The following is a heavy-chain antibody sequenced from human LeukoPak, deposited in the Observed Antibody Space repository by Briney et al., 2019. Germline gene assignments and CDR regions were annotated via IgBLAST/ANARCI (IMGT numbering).Heavy chain of an antibody. V-gene: IGHV3-30*18. J-gene: IGHJ6*02. D-gene: IGHD3-3*01. CDR1: GFTFSSYG. Sequence: GGSLRLSCAASGFTFSSYGMHWVRQAPGKGLEWVAVISYDGSNKYYADSVKGRFTISRDNSKNTLYLQMNSLRAEDTAVYYCAKGTIFGVLYYYYGMDVWGQGTTVTVSS. CDR3: AKGTIFGVLYYYYGMDV. CDR2: ISYDGSNK.